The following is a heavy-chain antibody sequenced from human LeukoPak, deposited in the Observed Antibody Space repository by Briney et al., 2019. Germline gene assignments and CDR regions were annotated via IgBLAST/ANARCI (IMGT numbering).Heavy chain of an antibody. J-gene: IGHJ4*02. CDR1: GFTFSSYG. Sequence: GGSLRLSCAASGFTFSSYGMHWVRQAPGKGLEWVAVILYDGSNKYYADSVKGRFTISRDNSKNTLYLQMNSLRAEDTAVYYCAKGLDYYDTKVGFDYWGQGTLVTVCS. V-gene: IGHV3-33*06. CDR3: AKGLDYYDTKVGFDY. D-gene: IGHD3-22*01. CDR2: ILYDGSNK.